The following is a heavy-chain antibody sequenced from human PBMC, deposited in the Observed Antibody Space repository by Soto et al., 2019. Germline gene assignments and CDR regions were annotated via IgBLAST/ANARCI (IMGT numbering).Heavy chain of an antibody. D-gene: IGHD6-13*01. J-gene: IGHJ3*01. V-gene: IGHV3-30*18. CDR2: ISNDGSDK. Sequence: QVQLVESGGGVVQPGRSLRLSCAASGFTFNNYGMHWVRQAPGKGLEWVATISNDGSDKYYADSVKGRLTIYRDNSKNTVDLQMKNLRAEEAGVYYCAKDQGIAASHGIDWGQGTMVTVSS. CDR1: GFTFNNYG. CDR3: AKDQGIAASHGID.